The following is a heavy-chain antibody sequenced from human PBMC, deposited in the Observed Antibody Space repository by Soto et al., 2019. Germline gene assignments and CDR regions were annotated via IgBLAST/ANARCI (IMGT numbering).Heavy chain of an antibody. CDR1: GFTFDNYA. J-gene: IGHJ5*02. V-gene: IGHV3-9*01. D-gene: IGHD3-3*01. Sequence: GGSLRLSCAASGFTFDNYAMHWVRQAPGKGLEWVSGINWNSGRIVYADSAKGRFTISRDNAKNSLYLQMNSLRVEDTALYYCVKGGNRHYDFWSDHWGQGTLVTVSS. CDR3: VKGGNRHYDFWSDH. CDR2: INWNSGRI.